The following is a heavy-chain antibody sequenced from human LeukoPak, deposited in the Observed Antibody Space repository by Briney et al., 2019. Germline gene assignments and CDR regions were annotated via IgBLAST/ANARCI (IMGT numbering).Heavy chain of an antibody. D-gene: IGHD6-19*01. CDR3: ARAVAGPYYYYGMDV. V-gene: IGHV1-69*13. CDR2: IIPIFGTA. Sequence: SVRVSCKASGGTFSSYAISWVRQAPGQGLEWMGGIIPIFGTANYAQKFQGRVTITADESTSTAYMELSSLRSEDTAVYYCARAVAGPYYYYGMDVWGKGTTVTVSS. J-gene: IGHJ6*04. CDR1: GGTFSSYA.